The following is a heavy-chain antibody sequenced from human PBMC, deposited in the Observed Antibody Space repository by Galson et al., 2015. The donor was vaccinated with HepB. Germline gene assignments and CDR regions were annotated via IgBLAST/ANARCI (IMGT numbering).Heavy chain of an antibody. V-gene: IGHV3-66*01. CDR1: GFTVSSNY. Sequence: SLRLSCAASGFTVSSNYMSWVRQAPGKGLKWVSVIYSGGSTYYADSVKGRFTISRDNSKNTLYLQMNSLRAEDTAVYYCARGVYTSSWNSWFDPWGQGTLVTVSS. CDR3: ARGVYTSSWNSWFDP. CDR2: IYSGGST. D-gene: IGHD6-13*01. J-gene: IGHJ5*02.